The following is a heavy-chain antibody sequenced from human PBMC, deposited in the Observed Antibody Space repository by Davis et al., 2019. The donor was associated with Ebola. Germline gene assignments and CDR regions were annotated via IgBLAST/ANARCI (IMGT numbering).Heavy chain of an antibody. CDR2: ISGRGDST. V-gene: IGHV3-23*01. J-gene: IGHJ4*02. CDR3: ARDRSGGQLVRTPYYFDL. D-gene: IGHD6-6*01. CDR1: GFTFNNYA. Sequence: PGGSLRLSCAASGFTFNNYAMTWVRQAPGKGLEWVSTISGRGDSTYYADSVKGRFTISRYNSRTTLYLQMNSLRADDTAIYHCARDRSGGQLVRTPYYFDLWGQGTLVTVSS.